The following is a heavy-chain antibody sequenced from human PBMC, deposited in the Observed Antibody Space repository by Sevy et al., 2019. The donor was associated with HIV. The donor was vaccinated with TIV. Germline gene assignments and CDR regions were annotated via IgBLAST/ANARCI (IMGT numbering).Heavy chain of an antibody. CDR2: VSASGGST. D-gene: IGHD5-12*01. V-gene: IGHV3-23*01. Sequence: GGCLRLSCVGSGFSFSSDAMTWVRQAPGKGLQWVATVSASGGSTYYADSVKGRFTISRDNSKNTLYLQMNSLRAEDTAVYYCAKDRGSGYDSFDDAFDIWGQGTMVTVSS. CDR1: GFSFSSDA. CDR3: AKDRGSGYDSFDDAFDI. J-gene: IGHJ3*02.